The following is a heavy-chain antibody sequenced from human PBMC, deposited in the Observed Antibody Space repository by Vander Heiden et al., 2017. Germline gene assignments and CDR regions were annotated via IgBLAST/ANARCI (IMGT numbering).Heavy chain of an antibody. CDR1: GGSISSGDYY. CDR2: IYYSGST. Sequence: QVQLQESGPGLVKPSQTLSLTCTVSGGSISSGDYYWRWIRQPPGKGLEWIGYIYYSGSTYYNPSLKSRVTISVDTSKNQFSLKLSSVTAADTAVYYCARSHPPSYYYDSSGYYYFDYWGQGTLVTVSS. V-gene: IGHV4-30-4*01. CDR3: ARSHPPSYYYDSSGYYYFDY. J-gene: IGHJ4*02. D-gene: IGHD3-22*01.